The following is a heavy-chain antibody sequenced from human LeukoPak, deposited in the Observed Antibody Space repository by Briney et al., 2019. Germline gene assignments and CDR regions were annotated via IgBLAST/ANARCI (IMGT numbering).Heavy chain of an antibody. CDR1: GGTFSIYI. J-gene: IGHJ6*03. CDR3: ARVARYSLDMDA. Sequence: SVTVSYTASGGTFSIYIITWVRQAPGQGLEWMGGIIPLFNTPNYSQKFQGRVTITTDDATHTSYVELRRLRSEDTAVYYCARVARYSLDMDAWGKGTTVTVS. D-gene: IGHD2-15*01. CDR2: IIPLFNTP. V-gene: IGHV1-69*05.